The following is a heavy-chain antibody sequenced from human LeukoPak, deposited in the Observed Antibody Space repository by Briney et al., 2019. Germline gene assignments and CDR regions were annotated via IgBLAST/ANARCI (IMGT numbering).Heavy chain of an antibody. CDR1: GFTFSSYT. Sequence: GGSLRLSCAVSGFTFSSYTMSWVRQAPGKGLEWVSTITTSDGNTYYADSVKGRFTVSRDNSKNTLFLQMNSLRAEDTAVYYCAKDGGLWVSAHWGDSWGRGTLVTVSS. CDR2: ITTSDGNT. D-gene: IGHD7-27*01. CDR3: AKDGGLWVSAHWGDS. V-gene: IGHV3-23*01. J-gene: IGHJ4*02.